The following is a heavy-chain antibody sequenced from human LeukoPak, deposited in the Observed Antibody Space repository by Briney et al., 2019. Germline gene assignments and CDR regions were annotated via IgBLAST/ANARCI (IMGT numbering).Heavy chain of an antibody. V-gene: IGHV1-2*02. Sequence: GASVKVSCKASGYTFSGYYIHWVRQAPGHGLEWMGWINPNRGGTNYAQKFQGRVTLTRDTSINTAYMELSRLRSDDTAVYYCARVLRYYDILSKPFDYRGQGTLVTVSS. CDR2: INPNRGGT. D-gene: IGHD3-9*01. CDR1: GYTFSGYY. J-gene: IGHJ4*02. CDR3: ARVLRYYDILSKPFDY.